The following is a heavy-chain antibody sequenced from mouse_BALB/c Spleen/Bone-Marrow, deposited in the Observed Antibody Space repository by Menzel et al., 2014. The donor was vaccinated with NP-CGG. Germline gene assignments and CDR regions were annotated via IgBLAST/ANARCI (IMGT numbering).Heavy chain of an antibody. CDR3: SRWYDGNN. J-gene: IGHJ2*01. CDR2: IYPGDGDT. D-gene: IGHD2-14*01. Sequence: QVQLQQSGPELVKPGASVKFSCKASGYAFSSYWMNWVKQRPGQGLEWIGWIYPGDGDTYYNAKFKGKATLTADKSSSTAYLQLSRLTYEGTAGDYRSRWYDGNNWGQGTTLTVSS. V-gene: IGHV1-82*01. CDR1: GYAFSSYW.